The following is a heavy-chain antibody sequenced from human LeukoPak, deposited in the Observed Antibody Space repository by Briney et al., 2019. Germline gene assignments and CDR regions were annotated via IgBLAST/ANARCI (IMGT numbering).Heavy chain of an antibody. CDR2: IFCDGSNK. Sequence: SGGSLRLSCAASGFTFSNYGMHWVRQAPGKGLEWLAAIFCDGSNKYYADTVKGRFTISRDNSKNTLYLQVNSLRAEDTAVYYCARDQALYFSYGDYWGQGTLVTVSS. D-gene: IGHD2/OR15-2a*01. CDR3: ARDQALYFSYGDY. V-gene: IGHV3-33*01. CDR1: GFTFSNYG. J-gene: IGHJ4*02.